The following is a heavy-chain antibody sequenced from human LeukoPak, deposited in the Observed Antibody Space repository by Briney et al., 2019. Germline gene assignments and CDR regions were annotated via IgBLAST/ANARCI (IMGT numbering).Heavy chain of an antibody. D-gene: IGHD3-22*01. Sequence: PGGSLRLSCAVSEFSFSSYEMNWVRQAPGKGLEWISYISRSGSTKYYADSVQGRFTISRDNDKSSIYLQMNNLRVEDSAIYYCARHRSGFDYWGQGILVTVSS. CDR2: ISRSGSTK. CDR1: EFSFSSYE. V-gene: IGHV3-48*03. CDR3: ARHRSGFDY. J-gene: IGHJ4*02.